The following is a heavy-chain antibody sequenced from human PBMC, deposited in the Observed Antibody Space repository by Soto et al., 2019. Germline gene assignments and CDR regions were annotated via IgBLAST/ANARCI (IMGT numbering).Heavy chain of an antibody. Sequence: PSETLSLTCTVSGISVSTSGYYWSWIRQPPGKGLEWIGEINHSGSTNYNPSLKSRVTISVDTSKNQFSLKLSSVTAADTAVYYCARGSRYYFDYWGQGTLVTVSS. V-gene: IGHV4-34*01. CDR3: ARGSRYYFDY. J-gene: IGHJ4*02. CDR2: INHSGST. CDR1: GISVSTSGYY.